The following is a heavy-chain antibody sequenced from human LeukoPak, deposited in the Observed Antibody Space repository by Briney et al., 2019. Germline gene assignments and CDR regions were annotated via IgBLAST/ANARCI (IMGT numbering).Heavy chain of an antibody. V-gene: IGHV3-30*03. Sequence: GGSLRLSCAASGFTFSSYGMHWVRQAPGKGLEWVAVISYDGSNKYYADSVKGRFTISRDNSKNTLYLQMNSLRAEDTAVYYCARDRIVGATRGYFDCWGQGTLVTVSS. CDR2: ISYDGSNK. CDR1: GFTFSSYG. D-gene: IGHD1-26*01. CDR3: ARDRIVGATRGYFDC. J-gene: IGHJ4*02.